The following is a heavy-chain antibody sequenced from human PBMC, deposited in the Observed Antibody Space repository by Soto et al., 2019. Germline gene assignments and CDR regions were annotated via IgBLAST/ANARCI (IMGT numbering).Heavy chain of an antibody. D-gene: IGHD3-10*01. V-gene: IGHV4-59*01. CDR3: ASYGSGRYPRFDP. Sequence: SETLSLTCTVSGGSISSYYWSWIRQPPGKGLEWIGYIYYSGSTNYNPSLKSRVTISVDTSKNQFSLKLSSVTAADTAVYYCASYGSGRYPRFDPWGQGTVVTVSS. CDR1: GGSISSYY. CDR2: IYYSGST. J-gene: IGHJ5*02.